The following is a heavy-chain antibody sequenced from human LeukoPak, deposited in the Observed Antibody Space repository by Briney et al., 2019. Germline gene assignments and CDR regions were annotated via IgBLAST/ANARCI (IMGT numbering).Heavy chain of an antibody. D-gene: IGHD3-10*01. Sequence: ASVKVSCKASGYTFTSYGISWVRQAPGQGLEWMGWISAYNGNTNYAQKLQGRVTMTTDTSTSTAYMELRSLRSDDTAVYYCARAKYYGSGSYFTVPYYFDYWGQGTLVTVSS. V-gene: IGHV1-18*01. CDR1: GYTFTSYG. J-gene: IGHJ4*02. CDR3: ARAKYYGSGSYFTVPYYFDY. CDR2: ISAYNGNT.